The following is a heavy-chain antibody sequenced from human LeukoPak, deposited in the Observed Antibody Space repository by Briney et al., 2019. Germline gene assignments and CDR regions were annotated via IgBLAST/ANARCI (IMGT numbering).Heavy chain of an antibody. CDR3: ARDLGGAYYFDY. D-gene: IGHD1-26*01. CDR2: INPNSGGT. Sequence: GASVKVSCKASGYTFTGYYMLWVRQAPGQGLEWMGWINPNSGGTNYAQKFQGRVTMTRDTSISTAYMELSRLRSDDTAVYYCARDLGGAYYFDYWGQGTLVTVSS. J-gene: IGHJ4*02. V-gene: IGHV1-2*02. CDR1: GYTFTGYY.